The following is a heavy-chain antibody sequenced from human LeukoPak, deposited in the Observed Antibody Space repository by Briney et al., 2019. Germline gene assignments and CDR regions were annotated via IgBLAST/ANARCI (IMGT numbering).Heavy chain of an antibody. CDR1: GYTFTGHY. CDR3: ARVKGYGDYSLYYFDY. D-gene: IGHD4-17*01. CDR2: INPNSGGT. Sequence: GASVKVSCKASGYTFTGHYMHWVRQAPGQGLEWMGWINPNSGGTNYAQKFQGRVTMTRDTSISTAYMELSRLRSDDTAVYYCARVKGYGDYSLYYFDYWGQGTLVTVSS. J-gene: IGHJ4*02. V-gene: IGHV1-2*02.